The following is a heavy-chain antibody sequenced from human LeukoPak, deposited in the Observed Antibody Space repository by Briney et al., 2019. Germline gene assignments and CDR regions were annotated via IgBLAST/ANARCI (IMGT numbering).Heavy chain of an antibody. CDR1: GYTFTSYA. CDR3: ARECSGGSCYSGEYFQH. D-gene: IGHD2-15*01. Sequence: ASVKVSCKASGYTFTSYAMHWVRQAPGQRLEWMGWINAGNGNTKYSQKFQGRVTITRDTSASTAYMELSSLGSEDTAVYYCARECSGGSCYSGEYFQHWGQGTLVTVSS. V-gene: IGHV1-3*01. J-gene: IGHJ1*01. CDR2: INAGNGNT.